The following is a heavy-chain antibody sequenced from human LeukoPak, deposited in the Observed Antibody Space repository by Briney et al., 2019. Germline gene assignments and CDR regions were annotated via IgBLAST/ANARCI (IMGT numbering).Heavy chain of an antibody. CDR3: ARERDAFDI. J-gene: IGHJ3*02. V-gene: IGHV4-59*01. Sequence: SETLSLTCTVSGGSISSYYWSWIRQPPGKGLEWIGYIYYSGSTKYNPSLKSRVTISVDTSKNQFSLKLTSATAADPAVYYCARERDAFDIWGQGTMVTASS. CDR2: IYYSGST. CDR1: GGSISSYY.